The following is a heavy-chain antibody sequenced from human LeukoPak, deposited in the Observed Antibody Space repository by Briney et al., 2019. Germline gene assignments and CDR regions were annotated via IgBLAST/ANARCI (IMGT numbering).Heavy chain of an antibody. J-gene: IGHJ5*02. CDR3: ARHCSGGSCYSRWFDP. D-gene: IGHD2-15*01. CDR1: GYIFTSYW. Sequence: GESLQISCQGSGYIFTSYWIGWVRQLPGKGLEWMGIIYPGDSDTRYSPSFQGQVTISADKSISTAYLQWSSLKASDTAMYYCARHCSGGSCYSRWFDPWGQGTLVTVSS. CDR2: IYPGDSDT. V-gene: IGHV5-51*01.